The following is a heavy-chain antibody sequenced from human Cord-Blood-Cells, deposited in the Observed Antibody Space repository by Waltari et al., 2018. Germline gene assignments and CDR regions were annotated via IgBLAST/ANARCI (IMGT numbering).Heavy chain of an antibody. V-gene: IGHV1-69*01. Sequence: QVQLVQSGAEVKKPGSSVKVSCKASGGTFSSYAISWVRQAPGQGLEWMEGIMPIVDTANCAQKFQGRVTITADESTSTAYMELSSRRSEDTAVYYCARDLTGDSVGQSGYWGQGTLVTVSS. CDR2: IMPIVDTA. D-gene: IGHD7-27*01. CDR3: ARDLTGDSVGQSGY. CDR1: GGTFSSYA. J-gene: IGHJ4*02.